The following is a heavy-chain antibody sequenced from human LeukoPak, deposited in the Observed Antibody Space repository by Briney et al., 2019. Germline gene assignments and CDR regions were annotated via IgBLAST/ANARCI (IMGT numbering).Heavy chain of an antibody. J-gene: IGHJ3*02. CDR1: GYTFTRYA. Sequence: VASVKVSCKTSGYTFTRYAITWVRQAPGQGLEWVGWISAYNGNTDYAQKFQGRVTMTTDRPTSTGYMELRSLRSDDTAVYYCARDRSHGDAFDIWGQGTMVIVSS. CDR2: ISAYNGNT. V-gene: IGHV1-18*01. CDR3: ARDRSHGDAFDI.